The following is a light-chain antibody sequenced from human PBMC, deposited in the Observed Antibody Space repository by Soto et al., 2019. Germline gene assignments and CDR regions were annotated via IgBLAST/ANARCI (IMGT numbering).Light chain of an antibody. CDR1: QSVSRN. V-gene: IGKV3-15*01. CDR2: GAS. J-gene: IGKJ3*01. CDR3: QEYDTWPWGPFT. Sequence: EIVMTQSPAILSVSPGERVTLSCSASQSVSRNIAWYQQTPGQPPRLLIYGASTRATGTPDRFSGSASGTHFTLTITSLQSEDFAVYYCQEYDTWPWGPFTFGPGTKVDAK.